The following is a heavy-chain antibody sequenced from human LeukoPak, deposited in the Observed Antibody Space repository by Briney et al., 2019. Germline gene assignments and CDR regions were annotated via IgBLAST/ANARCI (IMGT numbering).Heavy chain of an antibody. CDR1: GFTFSSYA. V-gene: IGHV3-23*01. Sequence: GGSLRLSCAASGFTFSSYAMNWARQAPGKGLEWVSGTGSTGVSTFYADSVKGRFTVSRDNSKNTLSLQMNSLRAEDTAVYYCAKDPGVVPAHYFDYWGQGTLVTVSS. D-gene: IGHD2-2*01. CDR2: TGSTGVST. J-gene: IGHJ4*02. CDR3: AKDPGVVPAHYFDY.